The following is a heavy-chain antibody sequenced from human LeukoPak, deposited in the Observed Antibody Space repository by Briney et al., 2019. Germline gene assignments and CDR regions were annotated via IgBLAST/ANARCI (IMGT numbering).Heavy chain of an antibody. J-gene: IGHJ6*02. D-gene: IGHD3-10*01. CDR3: AKYKVPPHQDSSMVPGVYYYYGMDV. Sequence: SVKVSCKASGGSFSTYAISWVRQAPGQGLEWMGGIIPFFGTPSYAQKFHGRVTITADESTNTAYMEVSSLRSEDTALYYCAKYKVPPHQDSSMVPGVYYYYGMDVWGLGTTVTVSS. CDR2: IIPFFGTP. CDR1: GGSFSTYA. V-gene: IGHV1-69*13.